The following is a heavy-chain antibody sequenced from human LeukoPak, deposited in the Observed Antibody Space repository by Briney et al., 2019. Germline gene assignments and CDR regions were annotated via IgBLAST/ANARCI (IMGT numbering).Heavy chain of an antibody. CDR3: ARVLAPRYCSSTSCPRGGWFDP. CDR2: INPSGGST. Sequence: ASVKVSCKASGYTFTSYYMHWVRQAPGQGLEWMGIINPSGGSTSYAQKFQGRVTMTRDMSTSTVYMELSSLRSEDTAVYYCARVLAPRYCSSTSCPRGGWFDPWGQGTLVTVSS. CDR1: GYTFTSYY. V-gene: IGHV1-46*01. J-gene: IGHJ5*02. D-gene: IGHD2-2*01.